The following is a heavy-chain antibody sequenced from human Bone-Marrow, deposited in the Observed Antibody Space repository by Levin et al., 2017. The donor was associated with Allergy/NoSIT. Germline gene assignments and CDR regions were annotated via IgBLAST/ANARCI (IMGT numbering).Heavy chain of an antibody. D-gene: IGHD4-11*01. V-gene: IGHV1-8*01. CDR3: TRGAFDSKYHFYMDV. J-gene: IGHJ6*03. Sequence: GESLKISCKASGYTFTRYDINWVRQAIGQGLEWMGWMNPNSGNTGYAPKFQGRVTMTRNPSPGTAFMELTSLRSEDTAVYYCTRGAFDSKYHFYMDVWGKGTTVTVSS. CDR2: MNPNSGNT. CDR1: GYTFTRYD.